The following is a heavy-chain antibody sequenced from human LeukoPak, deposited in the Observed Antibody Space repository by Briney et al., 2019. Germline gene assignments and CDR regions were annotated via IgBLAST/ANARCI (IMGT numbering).Heavy chain of an antibody. J-gene: IGHJ4*02. CDR3: ARGDSSSWYPYYFDY. CDR2: IYYSGST. CDR1: GGSISSYY. V-gene: IGHV4-59*01. Sequence: SETLSLTCTVSGGSISSYYWSWIRQPPGKGLEWIGYIYYSGSTNYNPSLKSRVTISVDTSRNQFSLKLSSVTAADTAVYYCARGDSSSWYPYYFDYWGQGTLVTVSS. D-gene: IGHD6-13*01.